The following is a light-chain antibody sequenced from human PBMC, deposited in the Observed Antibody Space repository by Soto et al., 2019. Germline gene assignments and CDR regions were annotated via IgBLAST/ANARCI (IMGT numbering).Light chain of an antibody. CDR3: SSYTSSSTRV. Sequence: QPVLTQPASVSGSPGQSITISCTGTSSDVGGYNYVSWYQQHPGKAPKLMIYDVSNRPSGVSNRFSGSKSGNTASLTISGHQAEDEADYYCSSYTSSSTRVFGTGTKLTVL. V-gene: IGLV2-14*01. J-gene: IGLJ1*01. CDR1: SSDVGGYNY. CDR2: DVS.